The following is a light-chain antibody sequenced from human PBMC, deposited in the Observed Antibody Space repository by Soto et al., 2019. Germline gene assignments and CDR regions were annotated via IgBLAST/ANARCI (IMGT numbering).Light chain of an antibody. CDR3: QQRHSTPIT. CDR1: QTISEY. J-gene: IGKJ5*01. CDR2: AAS. V-gene: IGKV1-39*01. Sequence: DIQMTQSASCLSASIGDRVTITCRASQTISEYLNWYQQKPGQAPKLLIYAASSLQSGVPSRFSGSGYGANFNLTISSLQTEDFATYYCQQRHSTPITFGQGTRPEIK.